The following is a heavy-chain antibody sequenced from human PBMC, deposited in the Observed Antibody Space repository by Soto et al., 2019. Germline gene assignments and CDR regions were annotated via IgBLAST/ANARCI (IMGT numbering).Heavy chain of an antibody. D-gene: IGHD3-22*01. CDR3: AREGRYYYDSSGYVVDY. CDR2: MNPNSGNT. Sequence: GASVKVSCKASGYTFTSYGLSWVRQATGQGFEYLGWMNPNSGNTGYVKKFQGRVTITADKSTSTAYMELSSLRSEDTAVYYCAREGRYYYDSSGYVVDYWGQGTLVTVSS. J-gene: IGHJ4*02. CDR1: GYTFTSYG. V-gene: IGHV1-8*03.